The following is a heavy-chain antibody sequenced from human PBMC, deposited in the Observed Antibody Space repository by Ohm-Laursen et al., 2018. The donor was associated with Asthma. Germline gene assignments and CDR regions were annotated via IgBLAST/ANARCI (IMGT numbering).Heavy chain of an antibody. D-gene: IGHD5-12*01. CDR1: GGSISSFN. CDR3: ARVGFFETSAYFETFDP. V-gene: IGHV4-59*01. J-gene: IGHJ5*02. Sequence: SETLSLTCTVSGGSISSFNWSWIRQPPRKGLEWIGYVFDSGSTHYNPSLKSRVTISVDTSKKQFYLKLSSVTAADTAVYYCARVGFFETSAYFETFDPWGQGTLVTVSS. CDR2: VFDSGST.